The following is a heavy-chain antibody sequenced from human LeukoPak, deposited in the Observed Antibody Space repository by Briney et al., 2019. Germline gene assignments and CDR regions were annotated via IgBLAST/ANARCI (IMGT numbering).Heavy chain of an antibody. J-gene: IGHJ4*02. D-gene: IGHD5-18*01. CDR1: GGSISSSSYY. V-gene: IGHV4-39*01. CDR3: ASSQWIQLWLGY. Sequence: SETLSLTCTVSGGSISSSSYYWGWIRQPPGKGLEWIGSIYYSGSTYYNPSLKSRVTMSVDTSKNQFSLKLSSVTAADTAVYYCASSQWIQLWLGYWGQGTLVTVSS. CDR2: IYYSGST.